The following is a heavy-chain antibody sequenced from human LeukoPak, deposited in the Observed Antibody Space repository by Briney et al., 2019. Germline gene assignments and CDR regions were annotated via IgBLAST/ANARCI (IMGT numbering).Heavy chain of an antibody. CDR3: ARRGTIAVPIFWFDP. CDR1: GFSFSTTW. Sequence: PGGSLRLSCAASGFSFSTTWMHWVRQVPGQGLVWVARITSDGTSISYAESVKGRFTISRDNAKNTLYLQINRLRAEDTAVYYCARRGTIAVPIFWFDPWGQGTLVIVSS. J-gene: IGHJ5*02. D-gene: IGHD6-19*01. CDR2: ITSDGTSI. V-gene: IGHV3-74*03.